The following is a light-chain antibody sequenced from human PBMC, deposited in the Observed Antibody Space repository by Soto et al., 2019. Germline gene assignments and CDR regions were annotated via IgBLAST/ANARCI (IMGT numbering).Light chain of an antibody. CDR2: EVS. Sequence: SALTQPASVSGSPGQSITISCTGTNSDVGGYNYVSWYQQHPGKAPELMIYEVSHRPSGVSNRFSGSKSDNTASLTISGLQAEDEADYYCSSHTSISTLYVFGTGPKVTVL. CDR3: SSHTSISTLYV. CDR1: NSDVGGYNY. V-gene: IGLV2-14*01. J-gene: IGLJ1*01.